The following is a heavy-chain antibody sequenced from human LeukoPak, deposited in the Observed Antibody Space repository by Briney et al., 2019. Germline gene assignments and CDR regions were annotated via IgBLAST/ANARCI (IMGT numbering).Heavy chain of an antibody. CDR3: AREVLYYDSSGYYWGYFDY. J-gene: IGHJ4*02. Sequence: GGSLRLSCAASGFTFSRYSMNWVRQAPGKGLEWVSYISSSGSTIYYADSVKGRFTISRDNAKNSLYLQMNSLRAEDTAVYYCAREVLYYDSSGYYWGYFDYWGQGTLVTVSS. V-gene: IGHV3-48*04. CDR1: GFTFSRYS. CDR2: ISSSGSTI. D-gene: IGHD3-22*01.